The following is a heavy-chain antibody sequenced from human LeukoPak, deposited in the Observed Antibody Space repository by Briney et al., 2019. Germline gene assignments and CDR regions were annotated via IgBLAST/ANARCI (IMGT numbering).Heavy chain of an antibody. J-gene: IGHJ4*02. V-gene: IGHV5-51*01. Sequence: GESLKISCKGSGYSFTSYWIGWVRQMPGKGLEWMGIIYPGDSDTRYSPSFQGQVTISADESISTAYLQWSSLKASDTAMYYCARQARENYDFWSGYDTDFDYWGQGTLVTVSS. CDR2: IYPGDSDT. CDR1: GYSFTSYW. D-gene: IGHD3-3*01. CDR3: ARQARENYDFWSGYDTDFDY.